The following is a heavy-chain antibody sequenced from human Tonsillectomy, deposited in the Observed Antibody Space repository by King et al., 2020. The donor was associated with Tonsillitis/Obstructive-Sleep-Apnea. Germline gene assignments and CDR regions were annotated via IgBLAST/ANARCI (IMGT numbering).Heavy chain of an antibody. CDR3: ALESGSYYNAFDI. Sequence: VQLQQWGAGLLKPSETLSLTCAVYGGSFSGYYWSWIRQPPGKGLEWIGEINHSGSTNYNPSLRSRVTISVDTSKNQFSLKLCSVTAADTAVYYCALESGSYYNAFDIWGQGTMVTVSS. CDR2: INHSGST. V-gene: IGHV4-34*01. CDR1: GGSFSGYY. D-gene: IGHD1-26*01. J-gene: IGHJ3*02.